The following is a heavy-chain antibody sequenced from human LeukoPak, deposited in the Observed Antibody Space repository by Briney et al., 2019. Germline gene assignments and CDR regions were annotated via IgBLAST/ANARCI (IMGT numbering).Heavy chain of an antibody. D-gene: IGHD3-16*02. J-gene: IGHJ4*02. CDR1: GGTFSSYA. CDR2: IIPILGIA. CDR3: ARGSLDSPHFDY. Sequence: GASVKVSCKASGGTFSSYAISWVRQAPGQGLEWMGRIIPILGIANYAQKFQGRVTITADKSTSTAYMELSSLRSEDTAVYYCARGSLDSPHFDYWGQGTLVTVSS. V-gene: IGHV1-69*04.